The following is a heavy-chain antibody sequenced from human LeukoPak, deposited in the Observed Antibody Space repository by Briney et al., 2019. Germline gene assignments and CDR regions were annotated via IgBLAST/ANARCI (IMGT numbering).Heavy chain of an antibody. CDR2: ISESGGST. J-gene: IGHJ4*02. CDR3: AKIRGYTYGFGDY. V-gene: IGHV3-23*01. CDR1: GFTFRSYA. Sequence: PGGSLRLSXAASGFTFRSYAMSWVRQAPGKGLEWVSDISESGGSTHYADSVKGRFTISRDNSKNTLYLQMNTLRAEDTAVYFCAKIRGYTYGFGDYWGQGILVTVSS. D-gene: IGHD5-18*01.